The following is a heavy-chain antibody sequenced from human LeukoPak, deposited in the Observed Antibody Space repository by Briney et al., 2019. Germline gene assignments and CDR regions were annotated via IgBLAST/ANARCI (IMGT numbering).Heavy chain of an antibody. CDR2: IYYSGST. D-gene: IGHD6-25*01. CDR1: GGSISSSSYY. J-gene: IGHJ4*02. V-gene: IGHV4-39*01. CDR3: ASLSAAEDY. Sequence: SGTLSLTCTVSGGSISSSSYYWGWIRQPPGKGLEWIGSIYYSGSTYYNPSLKSRVTISVDTSKNQFSLKLSSVTAADTAVYYCASLSAAEDYWGQGTLVTVSS.